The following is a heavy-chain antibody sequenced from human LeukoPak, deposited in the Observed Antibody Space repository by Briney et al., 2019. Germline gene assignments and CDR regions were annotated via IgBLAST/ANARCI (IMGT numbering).Heavy chain of an antibody. V-gene: IGHV4-59*01. D-gene: IGHD2-15*01. J-gene: IGHJ4*02. CDR1: GGSISSYY. Sequence: TSETLSLTCTVSGGSISSYYWSRIRQPPGKGLEWIGYIYYSGNSNYNPSLKSRVTISADTSKNEFSLKLSSVTAADTAIYYCATRSTGVAATFDSWGQGALVTVSS. CDR2: IYYSGNS. CDR3: ATRSTGVAATFDS.